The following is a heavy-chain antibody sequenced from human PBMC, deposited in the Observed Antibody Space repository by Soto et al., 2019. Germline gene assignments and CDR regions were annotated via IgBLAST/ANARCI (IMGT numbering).Heavy chain of an antibody. J-gene: IGHJ3*02. Sequence: SSETLSLTCTVSGGSISSGGYYWSWIRQHPGKGLEWIGYIYNSGNTYYNPSLKSRVTISVDTSTNQFSLKLSSVTATDTAMYYCARVGISSSDAFDIWGHGTMVTVSS. V-gene: IGHV4-31*03. CDR1: GGSISSGGYY. CDR2: IYNSGNT. D-gene: IGHD6-6*01. CDR3: ARVGISSSDAFDI.